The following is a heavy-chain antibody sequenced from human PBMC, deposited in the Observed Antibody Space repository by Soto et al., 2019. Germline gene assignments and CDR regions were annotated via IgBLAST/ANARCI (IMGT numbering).Heavy chain of an antibody. CDR1: GFTFSSYS. Sequence: GGSLRLSCAASGFTFSSYSMNWVRQAPGKGLEWVSYISSSSSTIYYADSVKGRFTISRDNAKNSLYLQMNSLRDEDTAVYYCARGPGYSSSRPNGGHVYWGQGTLVTVSS. CDR2: ISSSSSTI. J-gene: IGHJ4*02. D-gene: IGHD6-13*01. CDR3: ARGPGYSSSRPNGGHVY. V-gene: IGHV3-48*02.